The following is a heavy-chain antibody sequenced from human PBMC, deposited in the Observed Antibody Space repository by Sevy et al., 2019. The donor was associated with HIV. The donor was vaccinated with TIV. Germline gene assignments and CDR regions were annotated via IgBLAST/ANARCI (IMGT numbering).Heavy chain of an antibody. CDR2: ISGRGGST. D-gene: IGHD6-13*01. J-gene: IGHJ2*01. CDR3: AKELFVAAAAFYWYFDL. V-gene: IGHV3-23*01. Sequence: GGSLRLSCAASEFTFSSYAMSWVRQAPGKGLEWVSAISGRGGSTYYADSVKGRFTISRDNSKNTLYLQMNSLRAEDTLLYYCAKELFVAAAAFYWYFDLWGRGTLVTVSS. CDR1: EFTFSSYA.